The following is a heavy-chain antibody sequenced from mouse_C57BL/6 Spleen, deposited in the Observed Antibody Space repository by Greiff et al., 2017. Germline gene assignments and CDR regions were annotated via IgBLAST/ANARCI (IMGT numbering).Heavy chain of an antibody. CDR1: GYTFTSYW. CDR2: INPADSET. J-gene: IGHJ2*01. V-gene: IGHV1-52*01. CDR3: ARGVIYYDYANYFDY. D-gene: IGHD2-4*01. Sequence: QVQLQQPGAELVRPGSSVKLSCKASGYTFTSYWMHWVKQRPIKGLEWIGNINPADSETHYNQKFKDTATLDVDKSSSTAYMQLSSLTSEDSAVYYCARGVIYYDYANYFDYWGQGTTLTVSS.